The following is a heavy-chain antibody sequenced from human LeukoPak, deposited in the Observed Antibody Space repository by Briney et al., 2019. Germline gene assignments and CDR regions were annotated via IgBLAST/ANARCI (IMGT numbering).Heavy chain of an antibody. CDR1: GFTFSSYA. CDR2: ISSNGGST. D-gene: IGHD3-10*01. V-gene: IGHV3-64*01. CDR3: ARGGGYGSGSYYTLLDY. Sequence: GGSLRLSCAASGFTFSSYAMHWVRQAPGKGLEYVSAISSNGGSTYYANSVKGRFTISRDNSKNTLYLQMGSLRAEDMAVYYCARGGGYGSGSYYTLLDYWGQGTLVTVSS. J-gene: IGHJ4*02.